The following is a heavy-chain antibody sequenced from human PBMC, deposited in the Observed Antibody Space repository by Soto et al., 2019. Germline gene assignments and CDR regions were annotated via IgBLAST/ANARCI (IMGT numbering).Heavy chain of an antibody. J-gene: IGHJ6*02. D-gene: IGHD3-3*01. CDR3: GKGKEFGVVCYGLDA. CDR2: IWYDGSNK. Sequence: PGGSLRLSCAASGFTFSSYGMHWVRQAPGKGLEWVAVIWYDGSNKYYADSVKGRFTISRGIAKNTIYLQMNSLRAEDTAVYYCGKGKEFGVVCYGLDAWGQGTTVTVSS. V-gene: IGHV3-33*03. CDR1: GFTFSSYG.